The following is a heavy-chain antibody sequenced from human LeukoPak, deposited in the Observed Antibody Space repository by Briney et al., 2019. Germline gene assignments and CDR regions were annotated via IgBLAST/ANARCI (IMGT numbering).Heavy chain of an antibody. CDR2: IYYSGST. V-gene: IGHV4-30-4*01. Sequence: PSETLSLTCTVSGGSISSGDYYWSWIRQPPGKGLEWIGYIYYSGSTYYNPSLKSRVTISVDTSKNQFSLKLSSVTAADTAVYYCARHGSGYAFDYWGQGTLVTVSS. J-gene: IGHJ4*02. CDR3: ARHGSGYAFDY. D-gene: IGHD3-22*01. CDR1: GGSISSGDYY.